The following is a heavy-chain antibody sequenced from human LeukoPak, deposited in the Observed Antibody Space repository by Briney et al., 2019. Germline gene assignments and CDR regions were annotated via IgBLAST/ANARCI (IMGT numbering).Heavy chain of an antibody. CDR1: GFTFSSYS. CDR2: ISSSSSYI. D-gene: IGHD5-18*01. J-gene: IGHJ6*03. Sequence: GGSLRLSCAASGFTFSSYSMNWVRQAPGKGLEWVSSISSSSSYIYYADSVKGRFTISRDNAKNSLYLQMNSLRAEDTAVYYCARQNVDTAMGSYYYYYYMDVWGKGTTVTVSS. CDR3: ARQNVDTAMGSYYYYYYMDV. V-gene: IGHV3-21*01.